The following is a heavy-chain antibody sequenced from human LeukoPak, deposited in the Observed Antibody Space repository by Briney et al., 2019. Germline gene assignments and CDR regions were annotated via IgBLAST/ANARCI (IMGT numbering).Heavy chain of an antibody. CDR1: GVSIISSTFY. V-gene: IGHV4-39*07. CDR2: IYYSGST. J-gene: IGHJ4*02. CDR3: ARVGHSSSSDY. Sequence: SETLSLTCTVSGVSIISSTFYWGWVRQPPGKGLEWIGSIYYSGSTYYSPSLKSRVTISVDTSKNQFSLKLSSVTAADTAVYYCARVGHSSSSDYWGQGTLVTVSS. D-gene: IGHD6-6*01.